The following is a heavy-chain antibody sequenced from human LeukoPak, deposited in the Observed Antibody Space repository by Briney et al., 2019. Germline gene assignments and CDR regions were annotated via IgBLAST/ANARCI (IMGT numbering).Heavy chain of an antibody. CDR3: ARGGCSSTSCPIHYFDY. J-gene: IGHJ4*02. D-gene: IGHD2-2*01. V-gene: IGHV1-46*01. Sequence: GASVKVSCKASGYTFTSYYMHWVRQAPGQGLEWMGIINPSGGSTSYAQKFQGRVTMTTDTSTSTAYMELRSLRSDDTAVYYCARGGCSSTSCPIHYFDYWGQGTLVTVSS. CDR1: GYTFTSYY. CDR2: INPSGGST.